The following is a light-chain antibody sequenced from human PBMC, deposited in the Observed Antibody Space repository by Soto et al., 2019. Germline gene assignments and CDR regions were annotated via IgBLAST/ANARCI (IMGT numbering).Light chain of an antibody. Sequence: EIVMTQSPATLSVSPGERATLSCRASQSVSRNLAGYQQKPGQAPSLLIYAASTRAPGIPDRFSGSGSGTELTLTLSSLQSEDCEVYYCLQNNDWFFTFGPGTRVDI. CDR3: LQNNDWFFT. CDR2: AAS. V-gene: IGKV3-15*01. CDR1: QSVSRN. J-gene: IGKJ3*01.